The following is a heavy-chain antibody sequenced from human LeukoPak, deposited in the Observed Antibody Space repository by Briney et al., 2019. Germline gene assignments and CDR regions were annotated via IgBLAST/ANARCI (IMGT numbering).Heavy chain of an antibody. CDR1: GYTFTDYY. Sequence: GASVKVSCKASGYTFTDYYMHWVRQAPGQGLEWMGWINPHSGGTNYAQKFQGRVTITADKSTSTAYMELSSLRSEDTAVYYCAGWFGELLSPQLDYWGQGTLVTVSS. CDR2: INPHSGGT. CDR3: AGWFGELLSPQLDY. D-gene: IGHD3-10*01. V-gene: IGHV1-2*02. J-gene: IGHJ4*02.